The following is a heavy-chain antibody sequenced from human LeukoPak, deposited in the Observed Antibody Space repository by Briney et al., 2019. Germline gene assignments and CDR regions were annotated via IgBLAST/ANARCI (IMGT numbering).Heavy chain of an antibody. Sequence: GGSLRLSCAASGFTFDDYAMHWVRQAPGKGLEWVSGISWNSGSVGYADSVKGRFTISRDNAKNSLYLQMNSLRAEDTALYYCAKEFLYGDYGLGGDAFDIWGQGTMVTVSS. D-gene: IGHD4-17*01. CDR2: ISWNSGSV. CDR1: GFTFDDYA. CDR3: AKEFLYGDYGLGGDAFDI. J-gene: IGHJ3*02. V-gene: IGHV3-9*01.